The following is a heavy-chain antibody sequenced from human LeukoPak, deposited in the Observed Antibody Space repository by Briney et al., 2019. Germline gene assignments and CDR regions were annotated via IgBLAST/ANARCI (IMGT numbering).Heavy chain of an antibody. CDR1: GGSFSGYY. Sequence: SETLSLTCAVYGGSFSGYYWSWIRQPPGKGLEWIGEINHSGSTNYNPSLKSRVTISVDTSKNQFFLKLSSVTAADTAVYYCATGGKYKGWFDPWGQGTLVTVSS. CDR2: INHSGST. J-gene: IGHJ5*02. V-gene: IGHV4-34*01. CDR3: ATGGKYKGWFDP. D-gene: IGHD1-1*01.